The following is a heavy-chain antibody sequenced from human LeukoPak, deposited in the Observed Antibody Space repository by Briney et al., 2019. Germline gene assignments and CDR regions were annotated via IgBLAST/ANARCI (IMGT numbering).Heavy chain of an antibody. CDR1: GFTFSSYG. V-gene: IGHV3-30*02. D-gene: IGHD6-13*01. Sequence: GGSLRLSCAASGFTFSSYGMHWVRQAPGKGLEWVAFIRYDGSNKYYADSVKGRFTISRDNSKNTLYLQMNSLGAEDTAVYYCAKDPHPYSSSWPIIYYFDYWGQGTLVTVSS. J-gene: IGHJ4*02. CDR2: IRYDGSNK. CDR3: AKDPHPYSSSWPIIYYFDY.